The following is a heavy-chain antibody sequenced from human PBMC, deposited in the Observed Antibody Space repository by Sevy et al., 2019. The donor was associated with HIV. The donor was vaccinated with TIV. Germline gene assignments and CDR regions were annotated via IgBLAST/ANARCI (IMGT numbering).Heavy chain of an antibody. CDR1: RFSFSDYA. D-gene: IGHD3-10*01. J-gene: IGHJ4*01. Sequence: GGSLRLSCVTSRFSFSDYAMHWVRQIPGRGLEWVASIIWDSDQVEYADSVRGRFTISRDNANSSLYLHMGSLRVDDSALYFCAKDVNRNFPNYFDSWGHGTLVTVSS. V-gene: IGHV3-9*01. CDR2: IIWDSDQV. CDR3: AKDVNRNFPNYFDS.